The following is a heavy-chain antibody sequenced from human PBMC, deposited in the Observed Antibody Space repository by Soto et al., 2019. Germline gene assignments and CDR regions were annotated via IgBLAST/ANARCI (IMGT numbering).Heavy chain of an antibody. V-gene: IGHV3-30*18. Sequence: GGSLRLSCAASGFTFSSYGMHWVRQAPGKGLEWVAVISYDGSNKYYADSVKGRFTISRDNSKNTLYLQMNSLRAEDTAVYYCAKEAMAAAGRKYFDYWGQGTLVTVSS. CDR1: GFTFSSYG. J-gene: IGHJ4*02. CDR2: ISYDGSNK. D-gene: IGHD6-13*01. CDR3: AKEAMAAAGRKYFDY.